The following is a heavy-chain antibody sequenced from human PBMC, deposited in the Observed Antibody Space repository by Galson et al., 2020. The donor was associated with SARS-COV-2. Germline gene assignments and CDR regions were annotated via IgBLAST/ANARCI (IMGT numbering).Heavy chain of an antibody. J-gene: IGHJ4*02. Sequence: GGSLRLSCAASGFTFDDYAMHWVRQAPGKGLEWVSGISWNSGSIGYAGSVKGRFTISRDNAKNSLYLQMNSLRAEDTALYYCASSPTIFGVVTPDYWGQGTLVTVSS. CDR2: ISWNSGSI. V-gene: IGHV3-9*01. CDR1: GFTFDDYA. D-gene: IGHD3-3*01. CDR3: ASSPTIFGVVTPDY.